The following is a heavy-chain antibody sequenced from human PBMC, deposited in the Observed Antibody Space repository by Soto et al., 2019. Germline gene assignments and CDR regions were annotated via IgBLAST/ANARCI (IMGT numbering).Heavy chain of an antibody. V-gene: IGHV1-69*13. D-gene: IGHD3-22*01. Sequence: SVKVSCKASGGTFSSYAISWVRQAPGQGLEWMGGIIPIFGTANYAQKFQGRVMITADESTSTAYMELSSLRSEDTAVYYCARDRRGYYDSSGYSRYYFDYWGQGTLVTVSS. CDR3: ARDRRGYYDSSGYSRYYFDY. CDR1: GGTFSSYA. J-gene: IGHJ4*02. CDR2: IIPIFGTA.